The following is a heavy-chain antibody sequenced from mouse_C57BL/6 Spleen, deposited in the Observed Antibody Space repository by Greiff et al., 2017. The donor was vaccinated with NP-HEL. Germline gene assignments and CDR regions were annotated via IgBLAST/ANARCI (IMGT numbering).Heavy chain of an antibody. D-gene: IGHD2-5*01. CDR2: INPGSGGT. CDR3: ARRDYYSNYEGFAY. J-gene: IGHJ3*01. CDR1: GYAFTNYL. Sequence: QVQLQQSGAELVRPGTSVKVSCKASGYAFTNYLIEWVKQRPGQGLEWIGVINPGSGGTNYNEKFKGKATLTAVKSSSTAYMQLSSLTSEDSAVYFCARRDYYSNYEGFAYWGQGTLVTVSA. V-gene: IGHV1-54*01.